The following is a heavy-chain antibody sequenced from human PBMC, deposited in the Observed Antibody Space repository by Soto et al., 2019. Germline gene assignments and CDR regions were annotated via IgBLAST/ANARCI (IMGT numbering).Heavy chain of an antibody. CDR1: GGSISSYY. J-gene: IGHJ4*02. D-gene: IGHD3-22*01. CDR2: IYYSGST. Sequence: SETLSLTCTVSGGSISSYYWSWIRQPPGKGLEWIGSIYYSGSTYYNPSLKSRVTISVDTSKNQFSLKLSSVTAADTAVYYCARETLYYYDSSGYYFDYWGQGTLVTVSS. V-gene: IGHV4-59*05. CDR3: ARETLYYYDSSGYYFDY.